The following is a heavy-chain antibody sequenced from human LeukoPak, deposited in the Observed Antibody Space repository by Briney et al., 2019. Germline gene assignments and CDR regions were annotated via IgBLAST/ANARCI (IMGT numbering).Heavy chain of an antibody. CDR3: ARAEDYDYVWGSYRWDY. Sequence: ASVKVSCKASGYTFTGYYMHWVRQAPGQGLEWMGWINPNSGGTNYAQKFQGRVTMTRDTSISTAYMELSRLRSDDTAVYYCARAEDYDYVWGSYRWDYWGQGTLVTVSS. CDR1: GYTFTGYY. V-gene: IGHV1-2*02. D-gene: IGHD3-16*02. CDR2: INPNSGGT. J-gene: IGHJ4*02.